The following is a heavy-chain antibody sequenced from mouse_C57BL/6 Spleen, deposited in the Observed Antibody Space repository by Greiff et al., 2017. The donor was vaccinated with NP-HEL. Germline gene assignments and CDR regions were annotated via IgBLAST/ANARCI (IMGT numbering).Heavy chain of an antibody. Sequence: QVQLKESGPELVKPGASVKISCKASGYAFSSSWMNWVKQRPGKGLEWIGRIYPGDGDTNYNGKFKGKATLTADKSSSTAYMQLSSLTSEDSAVYFCARDYYGSSYPHFDYWGQGTTLTVSS. D-gene: IGHD1-1*01. CDR1: GYAFSSSW. V-gene: IGHV1-82*01. J-gene: IGHJ2*01. CDR2: IYPGDGDT. CDR3: ARDYYGSSYPHFDY.